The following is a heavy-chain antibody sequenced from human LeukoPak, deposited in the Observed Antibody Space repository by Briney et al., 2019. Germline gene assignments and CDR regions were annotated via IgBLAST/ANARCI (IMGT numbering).Heavy chain of an antibody. CDR3: ARAGQLWFFDY. CDR2: IYSGGST. Sequence: GGSLRLSCAASGFTVSSNYMSWVRQAPGNGLEWVSVIYSGGSTYYADSVQGRFTISRDNSKNTLYLQMNSLRAEDPDVYYCARAGQLWFFDYWGQGTLVTVYS. D-gene: IGHD5-18*01. CDR1: GFTVSSNY. V-gene: IGHV3-66*01. J-gene: IGHJ4*02.